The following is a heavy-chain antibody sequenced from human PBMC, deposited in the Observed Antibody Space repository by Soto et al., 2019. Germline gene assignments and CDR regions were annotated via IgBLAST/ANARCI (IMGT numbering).Heavy chain of an antibody. J-gene: IGHJ4*02. CDR3: ARDVGTGYSGYDGEGYYFDY. D-gene: IGHD5-12*01. CDR1: GFTFSSYE. Sequence: GGSLRLSCAASGFTFSSYEMNWVRQAPGKGLEWVSYISSSGSTIYYADSVKGRFTISRDNAKNSLYLQMNSLRAEDTAVYYWARDVGTGYSGYDGEGYYFDYWGQGTLVTVSS. CDR2: ISSSGSTI. V-gene: IGHV3-48*03.